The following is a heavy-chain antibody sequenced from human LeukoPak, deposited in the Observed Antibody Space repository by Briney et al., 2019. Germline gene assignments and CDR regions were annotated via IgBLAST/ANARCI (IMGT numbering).Heavy chain of an antibody. CDR2: INHSGST. CDR1: GGSFSGYY. V-gene: IGHV4-34*01. Sequence: TSETLSLTCAVYGGSFSGYYWSWIRQPPGKGLEWIGEINHSGSTYYNPSLKSRVTIAVETSKNQFSLKLSSVTAADKAVYYCARSCRILDIVATIRARLGGNGFDIWGQGTMVTVSS. CDR3: ARSCRILDIVATIRARLGGNGFDI. D-gene: IGHD5-12*01. J-gene: IGHJ3*02.